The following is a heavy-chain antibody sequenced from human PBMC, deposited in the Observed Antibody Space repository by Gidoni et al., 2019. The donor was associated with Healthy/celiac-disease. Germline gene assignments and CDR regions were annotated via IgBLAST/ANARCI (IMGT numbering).Heavy chain of an antibody. V-gene: IGHV3-23*01. CDR3: AKDLSGRYPEYFQH. Sequence: ESGGGLVQPGGSLRLSCAASGFTFSSYAMIWVRQAPGKGLEWVSTISGSGGSTYFADSVKGRFTISRENSMNTLSLQMNSLTAEDTAIYYCAKDLSGRYPEYFQHWGQVTLVTVSS. D-gene: IGHD1-26*01. CDR2: ISGSGGST. J-gene: IGHJ1*01. CDR1: GFTFSSYA.